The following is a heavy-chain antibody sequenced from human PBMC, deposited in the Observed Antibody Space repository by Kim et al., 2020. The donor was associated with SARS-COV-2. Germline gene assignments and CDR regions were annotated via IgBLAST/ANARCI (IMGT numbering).Heavy chain of an antibody. V-gene: IGHV4-34*01. CDR3: ARRKYYDDAFDV. J-gene: IGHJ3*01. Sequence: NYHPSLKSRVTISVDTSKNQFSLNLRSVTAADTAVYYCARRKYYDDAFDVWGQGTMVTVSS. D-gene: IGHD3-22*01.